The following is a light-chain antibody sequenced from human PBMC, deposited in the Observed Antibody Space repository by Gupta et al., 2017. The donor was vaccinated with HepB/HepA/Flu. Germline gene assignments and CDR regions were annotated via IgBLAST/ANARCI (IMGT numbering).Light chain of an antibody. V-gene: IGKV2-28*01. CDR3: MQGLHPPRT. CDR1: QSLLNSNGYHY. J-gene: IGKJ4*01. CDR2: VVS. Sequence: DIVMTQFTLSLPVTPGEPASISCRSSQSLLNSNGYHYLDWYVQKPGQSPQLLISVVSLRASGVPDRFSGSGSGTDFTLTISRVEAEDVGVYYCMQGLHPPRTCGGGTKVEIK.